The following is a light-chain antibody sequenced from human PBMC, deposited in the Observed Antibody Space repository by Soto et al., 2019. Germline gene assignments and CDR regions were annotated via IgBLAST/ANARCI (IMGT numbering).Light chain of an antibody. Sequence: QLVLTQSPSASASLGASVKLTCTLSSGHSSYAIAWHQQQPEKGPRYLMKLNSDGSHSKGDGIPDRFSGSSSGAERYLTISSLQSEDEADYYCQTWGTGIPYVFGTGTKLPVL. V-gene: IGLV4-69*01. J-gene: IGLJ1*01. CDR1: SGHSSYA. CDR3: QTWGTGIPYV. CDR2: LNSDGSH.